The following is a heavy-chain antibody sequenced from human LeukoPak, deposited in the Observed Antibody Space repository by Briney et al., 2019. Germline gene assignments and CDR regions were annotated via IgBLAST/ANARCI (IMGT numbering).Heavy chain of an antibody. CDR1: GFTFSSYW. D-gene: IGHD1-26*01. J-gene: IGHJ4*02. CDR3: VKDSPPRYSGSPPAY. Sequence: GGSLRLSCAASGFTFSSYWMSWVRQAPGKGLEWMANINKDGGEKYYVDSVKGRFTISRDNAKNSLYLQMNSLRADDTAVYYCVKDSPPRYSGSPPAYRGQGTLVTVSS. V-gene: IGHV3-7*03. CDR2: INKDGGEK.